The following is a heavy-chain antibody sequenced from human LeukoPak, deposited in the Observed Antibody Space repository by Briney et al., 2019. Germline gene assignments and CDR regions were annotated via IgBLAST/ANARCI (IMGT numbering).Heavy chain of an antibody. J-gene: IGHJ4*02. CDR1: GFTFSYFG. CDR3: ARGGEVIRDLDRLLGGKFDY. D-gene: IGHD3-9*01. Sequence: GGSLRLSCEASGFTFSYFGMHWVRQAPGKGLEWVAVIWYDGSDKDYAASVKGRFTISRDNSKNTVYLRMNNLRSEDTAIYYCARGGEVIRDLDRLLGGKFDYWGQGTLVTVSS. V-gene: IGHV3-33*08. CDR2: IWYDGSDK.